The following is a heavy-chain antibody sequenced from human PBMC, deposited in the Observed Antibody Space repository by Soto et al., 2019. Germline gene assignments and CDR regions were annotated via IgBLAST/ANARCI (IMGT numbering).Heavy chain of an antibody. CDR3: ARWYSSGYIDY. J-gene: IGHJ4*02. Sequence: ASVRGSCTSAGSRLTPYRCHWGRQAPGQGLEWMGAISPSGGSTTYAQTFQGRVTMTRDTSTSTVYVELTGLTSEDTAVYYCARWYSSGYIDYWGQGTMVTVSS. CDR1: GSRLTPYR. V-gene: IGHV1-46*01. CDR2: ISPSGGST. D-gene: IGHD6-19*01.